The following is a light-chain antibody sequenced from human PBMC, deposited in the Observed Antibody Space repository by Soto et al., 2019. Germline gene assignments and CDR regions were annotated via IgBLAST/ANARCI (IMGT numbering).Light chain of an antibody. J-gene: IGKJ2*01. V-gene: IGKV3-15*01. CDR2: GAS. CDR1: QSVGSG. Sequence: EIVMTQSPATLSVSPGERATLSCRASQSVGSGLSWYQQKPDQAPRLLIYGASTRATGIPARFSGSGSGTDFTLTISSLQSEDYAVYYCQQYNNWPPYTFGQGTKVDIK. CDR3: QQYNNWPPYT.